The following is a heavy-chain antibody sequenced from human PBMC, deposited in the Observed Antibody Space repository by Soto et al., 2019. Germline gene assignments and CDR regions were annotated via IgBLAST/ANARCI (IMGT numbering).Heavy chain of an antibody. J-gene: IGHJ4*02. D-gene: IGHD4-17*01. Sequence: SVNVSCKASGGTFSSYAISWMRQAPGQGLEWMGGIIPIFGTANYAQKFQGRVTITADESTSTAYMELSSLRSEDTAVYYCARERYSGDYFFDYWGQGALVTVSS. CDR1: GGTFSSYA. CDR3: ARERYSGDYFFDY. CDR2: IIPIFGTA. V-gene: IGHV1-69*13.